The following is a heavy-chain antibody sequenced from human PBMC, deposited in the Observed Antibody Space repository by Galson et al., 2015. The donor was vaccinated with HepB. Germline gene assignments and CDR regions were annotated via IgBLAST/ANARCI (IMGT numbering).Heavy chain of an antibody. CDR1: GFTFSSYA. J-gene: IGHJ4*02. CDR2: ISYDGSNK. V-gene: IGHV3-30-3*01. CDR3: ARKYYYDSSGYYSFDY. Sequence: SLRLSCAASGFTFSSYAMHWVRQAPGKGLEWVAVISYDGSNKYYADSVKGRFTISRDNSKNTLYLQMNSLRAEDTAVYYCARKYYYDSSGYYSFDYWGQGTLVTVSS. D-gene: IGHD3-22*01.